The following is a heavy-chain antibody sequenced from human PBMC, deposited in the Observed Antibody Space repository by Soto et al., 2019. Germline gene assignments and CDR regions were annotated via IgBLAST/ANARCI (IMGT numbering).Heavy chain of an antibody. D-gene: IGHD3-3*01. CDR2: IYPGDSDT. V-gene: IGHV5-51*01. J-gene: IGHJ6*02. CDR3: ARQIRQYDSWSNKDYCYGLDV. CDR1: EYSFSTYW. Sequence: GESLNISCQASEYSFSTYWIAWVRQMPGKGLEWMGIIYPGDSDTRYSPSFQGQVTISADKSISTAHMQWSSLKASDTAVYYCARQIRQYDSWSNKDYCYGLDVWGQGTTVTVSS.